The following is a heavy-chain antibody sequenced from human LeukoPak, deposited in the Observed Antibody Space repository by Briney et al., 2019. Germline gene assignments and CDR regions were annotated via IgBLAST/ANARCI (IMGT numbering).Heavy chain of an antibody. CDR1: GFTFDDYA. V-gene: IGHV3-43D*03. CDR3: AKGHVPRAISAMNY. Sequence: GGSLRLSCAASGFTFDDYAVHWVRQPPGKGLEWVSVISWDGGTTYYADSVKGRFTISRDNTKNSLYLQMNSLRTEDTALFYCAKGHVPRAISAMNYWGQGTLVTVSS. J-gene: IGHJ4*02. D-gene: IGHD3-3*02. CDR2: ISWDGGTT.